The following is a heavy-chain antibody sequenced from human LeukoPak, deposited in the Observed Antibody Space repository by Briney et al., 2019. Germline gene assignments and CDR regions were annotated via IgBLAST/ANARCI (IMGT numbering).Heavy chain of an antibody. D-gene: IGHD3-22*01. CDR1: GITLSNYG. J-gene: IGHJ4*02. CDR2: ISGSGGGT. CDR3: AKRGVVIRVILVGFHKEAYYFDS. Sequence: PGGSLRLSCAVSGITLSNYGMSWVRQAPGKGLEWVAGISGSGGGTYYADSVKGRFTISRDNPKNTLYLQMNGLRAEDTAVYFCAKRGVVIRVILVGFHKEAYYFDSWGQGALVTASS. V-gene: IGHV3-23*01.